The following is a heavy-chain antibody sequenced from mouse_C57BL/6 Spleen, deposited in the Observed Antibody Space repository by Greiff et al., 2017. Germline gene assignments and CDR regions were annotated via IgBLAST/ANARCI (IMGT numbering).Heavy chain of an antibody. CDR2: ISSGSSTI. Sequence: EVQGVESGGGLVKPGGSLKLSCAASGFTFSDYGMHWVRQAPEKGLEWVAYISSGSSTIYYADTVKGRFTISRDNAKNTLFLQMTSLRSEDTAMYYCARVVATRDAMDYWGQGTSVTVSS. CDR3: ARVVATRDAMDY. V-gene: IGHV5-17*01. J-gene: IGHJ4*01. D-gene: IGHD1-1*01. CDR1: GFTFSDYG.